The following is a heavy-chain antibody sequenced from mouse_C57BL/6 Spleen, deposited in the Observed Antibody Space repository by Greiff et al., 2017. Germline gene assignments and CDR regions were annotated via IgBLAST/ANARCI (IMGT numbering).Heavy chain of an antibody. Sequence: EVHLVESGGDLVKPGGSLKLSCAASGFTFSSYGMSWVRQTPDKRLEWVATISSGGSYTYYPDSVKGRFTISRDNAKNTLYLQMRSLKSEETAMYYCARQDYGSSPAWFAYWGQGTLGTVSA. CDR3: ARQDYGSSPAWFAY. D-gene: IGHD1-1*01. J-gene: IGHJ3*01. CDR2: ISSGGSYT. V-gene: IGHV5-6*01. CDR1: GFTFSSYG.